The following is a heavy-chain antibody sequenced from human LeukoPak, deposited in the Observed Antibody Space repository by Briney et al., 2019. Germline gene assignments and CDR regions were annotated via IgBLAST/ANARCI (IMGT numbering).Heavy chain of an antibody. J-gene: IGHJ4*02. CDR3: ARDQFGRDGYNSLDY. Sequence: GRSLRLSCAASGFTFSSYGMHWVRQAPGRGLEWVAVIWYDGSNKYYADSVKGRFTISRDNSKNTLYLQMNSLRAEDTAVYYCARDQFGRDGYNSLDYWGQGTLVTVSS. D-gene: IGHD5-24*01. CDR2: IWYDGSNK. CDR1: GFTFSSYG. V-gene: IGHV3-33*01.